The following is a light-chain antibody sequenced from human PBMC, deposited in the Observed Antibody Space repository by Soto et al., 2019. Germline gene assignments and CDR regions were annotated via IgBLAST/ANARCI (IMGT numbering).Light chain of an antibody. J-gene: IGKJ1*01. CDR1: RDISNS. V-gene: IGKV1-39*01. Sequence: DIQMTQSPSSLSASVGDRVTITCRASRDISNSLNWYQHHQGKXPXXLIYAASTLQRGVPSRFTGSGSGTLFNLTINSLQPEDFATYFCQQSYSSRTFGQGTKVDIK. CDR2: AAS. CDR3: QQSYSSRT.